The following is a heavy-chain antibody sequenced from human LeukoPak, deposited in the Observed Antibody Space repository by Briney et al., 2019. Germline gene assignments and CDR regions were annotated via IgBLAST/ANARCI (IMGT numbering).Heavy chain of an antibody. CDR3: ARGGGIFGVLTTAHYYGMDV. Sequence: SVKVSCKASGDSFINPAISWVRQAPGQGLEWMGGINPLFRTANYALKFQGKVTITADESTSTAYLELSSLRSEDTAVYYCARGGGIFGVLTTAHYYGMDVWGQGTTVTVSS. CDR1: GDSFINPA. D-gene: IGHD3-3*01. V-gene: IGHV1-69*13. CDR2: INPLFRTA. J-gene: IGHJ6*02.